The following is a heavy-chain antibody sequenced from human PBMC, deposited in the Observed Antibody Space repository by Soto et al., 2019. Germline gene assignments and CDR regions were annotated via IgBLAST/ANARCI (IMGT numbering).Heavy chain of an antibody. CDR3: ARTAAAGKYYYGVDD. CDR2: IYPGDSDT. Sequence: GESLKISCKGSGYSFTSYWIGWVRQMPGKGLEWMGIIYPGDSDTRYSPSFQGQVTISADKSISTAYLQWSSLKASDTAIYYCARTAAAGKYYYGVDDWGQGTMDTFSS. J-gene: IGHJ6*02. CDR1: GYSFTSYW. V-gene: IGHV5-51*01. D-gene: IGHD6-13*01.